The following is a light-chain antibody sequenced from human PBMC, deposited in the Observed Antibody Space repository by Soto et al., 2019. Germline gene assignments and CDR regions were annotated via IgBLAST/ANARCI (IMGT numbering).Light chain of an antibody. CDR2: GAS. V-gene: IGKV3-20*01. J-gene: IGKJ1*01. CDR3: QQNDDSPGT. CDR1: QSVGSN. Sequence: EIVMTQSPLTLPVTPGEPASSSCRSSQSVGSNLAWYQQKPGQAPRLLIFGASSRATGVPDRFSGSGSGTDFTLTISRLEPEDFAVYYCQQNDDSPGTFGQGTKVDIK.